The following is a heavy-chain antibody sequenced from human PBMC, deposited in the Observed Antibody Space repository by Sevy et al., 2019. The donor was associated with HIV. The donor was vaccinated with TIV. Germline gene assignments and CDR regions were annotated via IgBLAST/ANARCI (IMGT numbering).Heavy chain of an antibody. Sequence: SETLSLTCTVSGGSISSYYWSWIRQPPGKGLEWFGYIYYSGSTNYNPSLKTRVTISVDTSKNQFSLKLSSVTAADTAVYYCARAPLIYYDSSPYAFDIWGQGTMVTVSS. D-gene: IGHD3-22*01. CDR2: IYYSGST. CDR3: ARAPLIYYDSSPYAFDI. J-gene: IGHJ3*02. CDR1: GGSISSYY. V-gene: IGHV4-59*12.